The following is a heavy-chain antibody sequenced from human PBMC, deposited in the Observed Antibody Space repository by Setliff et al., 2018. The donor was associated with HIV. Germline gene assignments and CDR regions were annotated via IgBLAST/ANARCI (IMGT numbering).Heavy chain of an antibody. D-gene: IGHD4-17*01. V-gene: IGHV1-18*01. J-gene: IGHJ4*02. CDR2: ISGYSGHT. CDR3: ARTDYGGNSGGNYFDY. Sequence: GASVKVSCKASGYTFSDYDVAWVRQAPGQGLEWMGWISGYSGHTSYAQKFQGRVTMTTDTSTSTAYMELRNLRSDDTAVYYCARTDYGGNSGGNYFDYWGQGSLVTVSS. CDR1: GYTFSDYD.